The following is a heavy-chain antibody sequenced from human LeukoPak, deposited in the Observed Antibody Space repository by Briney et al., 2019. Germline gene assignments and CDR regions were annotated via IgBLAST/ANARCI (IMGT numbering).Heavy chain of an antibody. V-gene: IGHV4-4*02. CDR1: GGSISSSNW. J-gene: IGHJ3*02. CDR3: ASGGNSGFSAFDI. Sequence: SGTLSLTCAVSGGSISSSNWWSWVRQPPGKGLEWIGEIYHSGSTNYNPSLKSRVTISVDRSKNQFSLKLSSVTAADTAVYYCASGGNSGFSAFDIWGQGTMVTVSS. D-gene: IGHD4-23*01. CDR2: IYHSGST.